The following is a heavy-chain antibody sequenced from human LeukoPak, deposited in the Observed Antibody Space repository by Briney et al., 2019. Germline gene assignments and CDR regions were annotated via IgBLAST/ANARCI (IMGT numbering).Heavy chain of an antibody. CDR3: ARVGLGITIFGVADY. V-gene: IGHV3-64*01. J-gene: IGHJ4*02. D-gene: IGHD3-3*01. CDR1: GFTFSSYA. CDR2: MNSNGGST. Sequence: GGSLRLSCVASGFTFSSYAMHWVRQAPGKGLEYVSAMNSNGGSTYYANSVKGRFTISRDNSKNTLYLQMGSLRAEDMAVYYCARVGLGITIFGVADYWGQGALVTVSS.